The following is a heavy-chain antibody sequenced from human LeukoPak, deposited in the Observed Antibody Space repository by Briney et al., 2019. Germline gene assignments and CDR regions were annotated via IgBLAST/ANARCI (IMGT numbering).Heavy chain of an antibody. CDR1: GFTFSDYA. CDR3: ARDRWTGFDY. J-gene: IGHJ4*02. Sequence: GGSLRLSCAASGFTFSDYAMSWVRQAPGKGLEWVSGISASGGGTYYADSVKGRFTISRDNAKNSLYLQMNSLRAEDTAVYYCARDRWTGFDYWGQGTLVTVSS. CDR2: ISASGGGT. D-gene: IGHD3/OR15-3a*01. V-gene: IGHV3-23*01.